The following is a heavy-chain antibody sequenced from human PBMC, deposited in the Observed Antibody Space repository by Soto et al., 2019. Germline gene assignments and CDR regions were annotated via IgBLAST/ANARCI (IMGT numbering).Heavy chain of an antibody. D-gene: IGHD3-3*01. Sequence: ASVKVSCKASGYTFTSYGFSWVRQAPGHGLEWMGWINAQNGDTNYAQKFQGRATLTTDTSTTTAYMELRNLRSDDTAVYYCATQRHSYYDFSFPNLDYWGQGSLVTVSS. CDR3: ATQRHSYYDFSFPNLDY. J-gene: IGHJ4*02. V-gene: IGHV1-18*01. CDR1: GYTFTSYG. CDR2: INAQNGDT.